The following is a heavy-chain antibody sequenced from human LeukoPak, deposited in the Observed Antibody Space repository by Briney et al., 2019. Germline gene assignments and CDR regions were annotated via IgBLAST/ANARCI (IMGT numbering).Heavy chain of an antibody. Sequence: SETLSLTCTVSGGSISRGGYYWSWIRQHPGKGLEWIGYIYYSGSTYYNPSLKSRVTISVDTSKNQFSLKLSSVTAADTAVYYCARHTIFGVVKGYGMDVWGQGTTVTVSS. CDR2: IYYSGST. D-gene: IGHD3-3*01. CDR3: ARHTIFGVVKGYGMDV. J-gene: IGHJ6*02. CDR1: GGSISRGGYY. V-gene: IGHV4-31*03.